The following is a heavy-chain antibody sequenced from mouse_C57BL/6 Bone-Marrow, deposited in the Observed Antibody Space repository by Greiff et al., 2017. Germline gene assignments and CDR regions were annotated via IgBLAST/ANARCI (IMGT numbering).Heavy chain of an antibody. J-gene: IGHJ4*01. CDR1: GYTFTSYW. CDR2: IDPSDSYT. V-gene: IGHV1-50*01. Sequence: QVQLKQPGAELVKPGASVKLSCKASGYTFTSYWMQWVKQRPGQGLEWIGGIDPSDSYTNYNQKFKGKATLTVDTSSSTAYMQLSSLTSEDSAVYYCARYSNWGQGTSVTVSS. D-gene: IGHD2-5*01. CDR3: ARYSN.